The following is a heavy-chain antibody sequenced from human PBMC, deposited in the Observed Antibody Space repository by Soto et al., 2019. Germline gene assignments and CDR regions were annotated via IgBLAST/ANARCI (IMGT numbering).Heavy chain of an antibody. CDR2: INHSGST. CDR3: ARGPAYSSSPRYNWFDP. J-gene: IGHJ5*02. CDR1: GGSFSGYY. D-gene: IGHD6-6*01. V-gene: IGHV4-34*01. Sequence: SETLSLTCAVYGGSFSGYYWSWIRQPPGKGLEWIGEINHSGSTNYNPSLKSRVTIPVDTSKNQFSLKLSSVTAADTAVYYCARGPAYSSSPRYNWFDPWGQGTLVTVSS.